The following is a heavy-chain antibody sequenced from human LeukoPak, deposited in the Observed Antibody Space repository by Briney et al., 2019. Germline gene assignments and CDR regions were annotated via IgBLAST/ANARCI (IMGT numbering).Heavy chain of an antibody. CDR2: LNPSGGGT. V-gene: IGHV1-46*01. CDR3: ARGELFYDSSGYYTGDI. D-gene: IGHD3-22*01. CDR1: GYTFTTYY. J-gene: IGHJ3*02. Sequence: SVKVSCKASGYTFTTYYKHWVRQAPGQVLEWMGVLNPSGGGTTYSQNFQGRVTMTRDTSTSTVYMELSSLRSEDTAVYYCARGELFYDSSGYYTGDIWGQGTMVTVSS.